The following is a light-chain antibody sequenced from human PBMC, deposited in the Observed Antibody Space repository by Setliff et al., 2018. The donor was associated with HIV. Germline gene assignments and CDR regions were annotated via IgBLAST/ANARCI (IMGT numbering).Light chain of an antibody. CDR2: YDT. CDR1: NIGSKG. CDR3: QVWDSSSDHPYV. Sequence: SYELTQPPSVSVAPGKTARITCGGNNIGSKGVHWYQQKPGQAPVLVIYYDTDRPSGIPERFSGSNSGNTATLTISRVEAGDEADYYCQVWDSSSDHPYVFGTGTKATVL. J-gene: IGLJ1*01. V-gene: IGLV3-21*04.